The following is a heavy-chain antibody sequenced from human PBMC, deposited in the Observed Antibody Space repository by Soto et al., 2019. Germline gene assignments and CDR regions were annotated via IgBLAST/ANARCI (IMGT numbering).Heavy chain of an antibody. CDR3: AKGGDSWSGYSHY. V-gene: IGHV3-23*01. J-gene: IGHJ4*01. Sequence: EVQLLESGGGLVQPGGSLTLSCVGSGFTFSTYVMSWVRQAPGKGLEWVSGISGSGGSTHSEDSVRGRFGISRDNSKNTMYLQLDGLTAEDTAIYYCAKGGDSWSGYSHYWGHGTLVTVSS. CDR1: GFTFSTYV. D-gene: IGHD3-3*01. CDR2: ISGSGGST.